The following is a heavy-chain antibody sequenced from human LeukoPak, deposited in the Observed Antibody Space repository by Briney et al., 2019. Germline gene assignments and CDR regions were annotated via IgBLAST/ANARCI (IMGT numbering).Heavy chain of an antibody. CDR3: ARRINSYAFDI. Sequence: ASVKVSCKDSGYTFTSYAMHWVRQAPGQRLEWMGWINAGNGNTKYSQKFQGRVTITRDTSASTAYMELSSLRSEDTAVYYCARRINSYAFDIWGQGTMVTVSS. CDR2: INAGNGNT. J-gene: IGHJ3*02. V-gene: IGHV1-3*01. CDR1: GYTFTSYA. D-gene: IGHD4-23*01.